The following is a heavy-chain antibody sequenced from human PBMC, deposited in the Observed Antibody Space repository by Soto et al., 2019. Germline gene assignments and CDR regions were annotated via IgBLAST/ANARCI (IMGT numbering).Heavy chain of an antibody. D-gene: IGHD1-26*01. CDR3: ARVGVGASWGDSNWFDP. CDR2: IYHSGST. V-gene: IGHV4-30-2*01. CDR1: GGSISSGGYS. J-gene: IGHJ5*02. Sequence: SETLSLTCAVSGGSISSGGYSWSWIRQPPGKGLEWIGYIYHSGSTYYNPSLKSRVTISVDRSKNQFSLKLSSVTAADTAVYYCARVGVGASWGDSNWFDPWGQGTLVTVSS.